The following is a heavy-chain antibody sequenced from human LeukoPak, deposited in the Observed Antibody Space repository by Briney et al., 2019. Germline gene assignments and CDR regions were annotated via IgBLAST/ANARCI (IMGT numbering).Heavy chain of an antibody. Sequence: ASVQVSCKASGYTFTTYGLSWVRQAPGQGLEWMGWISAYNGNTSYAQKLQGRVTMTTDTSTSTAYMELRSLRSDDTAVYYCARVSSSKGVWFDPWGQGTLVTVSS. CDR1: GYTFTTYG. CDR2: ISAYNGNT. V-gene: IGHV1-18*01. D-gene: IGHD6-6*01. CDR3: ARVSSSKGVWFDP. J-gene: IGHJ5*02.